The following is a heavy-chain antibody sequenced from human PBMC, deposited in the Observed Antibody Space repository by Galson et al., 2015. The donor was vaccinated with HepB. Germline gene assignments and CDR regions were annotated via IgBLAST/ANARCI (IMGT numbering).Heavy chain of an antibody. J-gene: IGHJ6*02. CDR3: ARGDSSSHYYDYYYGIDV. Sequence: SVKVSCKASGYTFSSYDINWVRQATGQGLEWMGWMNPSSGNLGYAQKFQGRVTMTRNTSINTAFMELSSLRSEDTAVYYCARGDSSSHYYDYYYGIDVWGQGTTVTVSS. CDR2: MNPSSGNL. CDR1: GYTFSSYD. V-gene: IGHV1-8*01. D-gene: IGHD3-22*01.